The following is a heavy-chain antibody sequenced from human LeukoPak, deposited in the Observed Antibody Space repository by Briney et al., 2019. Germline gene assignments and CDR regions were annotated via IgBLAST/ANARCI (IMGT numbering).Heavy chain of an antibody. J-gene: IGHJ3*02. CDR1: GFTFSDYY. Sequence: GGSLRLSCAASGFTFSDYYMSWIRQAPGKGLEWVSYISSSGSTIYYADSVKGRFTISRDNAKNSLYLQMNSLRAEDTAVYYCARGVLDDILTGYSHDAFDIWGQGTMVTVSS. CDR2: ISSSGSTI. D-gene: IGHD3-9*01. V-gene: IGHV3-11*04. CDR3: ARGVLDDILTGYSHDAFDI.